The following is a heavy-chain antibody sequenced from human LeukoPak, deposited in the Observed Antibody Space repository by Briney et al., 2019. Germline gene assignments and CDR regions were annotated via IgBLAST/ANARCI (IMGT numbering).Heavy chain of an antibody. CDR2: ISYDGSKD. D-gene: IGHD3-22*01. Sequence: GGSLRLSCAASGFTFTKCAMSWVRQAPGKGLEWVAVISYDGSKDYYADSVKGRFTISRDNSKNTLYLQMNSLTPEDTAVYYCARETYYYDRWGQGTLVTVSS. CDR3: ARETYYYDR. J-gene: IGHJ4*02. CDR1: GFTFTKCA. V-gene: IGHV3-30-3*01.